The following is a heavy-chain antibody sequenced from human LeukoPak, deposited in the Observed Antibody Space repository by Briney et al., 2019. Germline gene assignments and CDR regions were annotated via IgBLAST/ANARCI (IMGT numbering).Heavy chain of an antibody. D-gene: IGHD3-22*01. CDR2: INHSGST. Sequence: SETLSLTCAVYGGSFSGYYWSWIRQPPGKGLEWIGEINHSGSTNYNPSLKSRVTISVDTSKNQFSLKLSSVTAADTAVYYCARGRYYDSSGYAPLGRFDYWGQGTLVTVSS. V-gene: IGHV4-34*01. J-gene: IGHJ4*02. CDR1: GGSFSGYY. CDR3: ARGRYYDSSGYAPLGRFDY.